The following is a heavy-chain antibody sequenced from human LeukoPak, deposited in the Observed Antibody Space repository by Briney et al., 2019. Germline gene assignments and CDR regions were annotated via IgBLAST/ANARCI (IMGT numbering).Heavy chain of an antibody. D-gene: IGHD1-26*01. CDR3: ARDASDSYYVY. CDR1: GFTFSNYW. Sequence: GGSLRLSCAASGFTFSNYWMTWVRQAPGKGLEWVANIKEDGSEKYYVDSVKGRFTISRDNAKNSLYLQMNSLRAEDTAVYYCARDASDSYYVYSGQGALVTVSS. V-gene: IGHV3-7*01. CDR2: IKEDGSEK. J-gene: IGHJ4*02.